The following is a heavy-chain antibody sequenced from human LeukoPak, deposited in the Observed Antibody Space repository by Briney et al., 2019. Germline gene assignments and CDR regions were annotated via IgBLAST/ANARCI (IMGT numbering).Heavy chain of an antibody. V-gene: IGHV3-30*18. Sequence: GRSVRLSCAASGFTFSSYGMHWVRQAPGKGLEWVAVISYDGSNKYYADSVKGRFTISRDNSKNTLYLQMNSLRAEDTAVYYCAKGTRDYYYYGMDVWGQGTTVTVSS. CDR1: GFTFSSYG. CDR3: AKGTRDYYYYGMDV. CDR2: ISYDGSNK. J-gene: IGHJ6*02.